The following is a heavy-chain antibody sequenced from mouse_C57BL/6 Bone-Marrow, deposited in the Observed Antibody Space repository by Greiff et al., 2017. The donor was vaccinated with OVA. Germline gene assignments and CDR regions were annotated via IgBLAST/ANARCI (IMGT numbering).Heavy chain of an antibody. CDR3: ATIASSHYYYAMDY. Sequence: VKLMESGPGLVAPSQSLSITCTVSGFSLTSYGVDWVRQPPGKGLEWLGVIWGGGSTNYNSALMSRLSISKDNSKSQFFFPMTSLLTHSTSMYFCATIASSHYYYAMDYWGQGTSVTVSS. J-gene: IGHJ4*01. CDR1: GFSLTSYG. D-gene: IGHD1-3*01. V-gene: IGHV2-9*01. CDR2: IWGGGST.